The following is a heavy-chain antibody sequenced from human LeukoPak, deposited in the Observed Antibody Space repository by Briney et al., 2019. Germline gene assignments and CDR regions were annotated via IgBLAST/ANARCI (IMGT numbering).Heavy chain of an antibody. CDR1: GGSISTYY. J-gene: IGHJ3*02. CDR2: IYYSGST. V-gene: IGHV4-59*08. Sequence: SETLSLTCTVSGGSISTYYWSWIRQPPGKGLEWIGYIYYSGSTNYNPSLKSRVTISVDTSKNQFSLNLSSVTAADTAVYYCARLSYFSSSLAFDIWGQGTVVTVSS. CDR3: ARLSYFSSSLAFDI. D-gene: IGHD6-6*01.